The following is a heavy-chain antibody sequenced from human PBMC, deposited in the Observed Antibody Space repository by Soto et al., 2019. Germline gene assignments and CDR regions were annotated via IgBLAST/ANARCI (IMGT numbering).Heavy chain of an antibody. Sequence: GGSLRLSCAASGFTFSSYSMSWVRQAPGKGLEWVSTISTTGGNKYYADSLKGRFTISRDNAKNSVYLQMNSLRAEDTAVYYCARGLLASRPNWFDPWGQGTLVTVSS. CDR2: ISTTGGNK. CDR1: GFTFSSYS. V-gene: IGHV3-21*01. D-gene: IGHD2-21*01. CDR3: ARGLLASRPNWFDP. J-gene: IGHJ5*02.